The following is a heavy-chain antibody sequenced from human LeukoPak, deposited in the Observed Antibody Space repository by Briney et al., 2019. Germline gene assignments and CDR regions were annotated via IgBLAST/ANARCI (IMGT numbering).Heavy chain of an antibody. Sequence: SETLSLTCTVSGGSISSYYWSWIRQPPGKGLEWIGYIYYSGSTNYNPSLKSRVTISVDTSKNQFSLELSSVTAADTAVYYCARVVVGATYNWFDPWGQGTLVTVSS. CDR2: IYYSGST. D-gene: IGHD1-26*01. J-gene: IGHJ5*02. CDR1: GGSISSYY. V-gene: IGHV4-59*01. CDR3: ARVVVGATYNWFDP.